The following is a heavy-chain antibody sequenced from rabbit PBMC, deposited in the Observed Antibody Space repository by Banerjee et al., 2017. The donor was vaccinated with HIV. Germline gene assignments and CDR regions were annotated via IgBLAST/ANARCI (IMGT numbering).Heavy chain of an antibody. CDR1: GFSLSDNYY. D-gene: IGHD4-1*01. CDR3: ARDLAGVIGWNFDL. CDR2: IAGGSSGST. Sequence: QSLEESGGDLVKPGASLTLTCTASGFSLSDNYYMCWVRQAPGKGLEWIACIAGGSSGSTYYASWAKGRFTISKTSSTTVTLQLTSLTAADTATYFCARDLAGVIGWNFDLWGPGTLVTVS. V-gene: IGHV1S40*01. J-gene: IGHJ4*01.